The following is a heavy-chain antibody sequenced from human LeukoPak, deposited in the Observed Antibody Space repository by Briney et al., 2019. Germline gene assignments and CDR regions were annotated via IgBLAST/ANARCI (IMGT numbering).Heavy chain of an antibody. D-gene: IGHD6-13*01. CDR2: ISSSGSTI. J-gene: IGHJ4*02. V-gene: IGHV3-48*04. CDR3: ARDRGIAAADDFDY. CDR1: GFTFSSYA. Sequence: SGGSLRLSCAASGFTFSSYAMSWVRQAPGKGLEWVSYISSSGSTIYYADSVKGRFTISRDNAKNSLYLQMNSLRAEDTAVYYCARDRGIAAADDFDYWGQGTLVTVSS.